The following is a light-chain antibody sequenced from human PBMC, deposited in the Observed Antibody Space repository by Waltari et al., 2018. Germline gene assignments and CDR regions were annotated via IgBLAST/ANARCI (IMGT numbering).Light chain of an antibody. Sequence: CQQSPDNSNWLTWYQKKPGKAGMLQIYAASSLQTGVPERFSGGGSGTEFTLTISSLRPEDFGTYYCQQDRSFPITFGPGTKVDMK. CDR2: AAS. CDR1: PDNSNW. CDR3: QQDRSFPIT. V-gene: IGKV1-12*01. J-gene: IGKJ3*01.